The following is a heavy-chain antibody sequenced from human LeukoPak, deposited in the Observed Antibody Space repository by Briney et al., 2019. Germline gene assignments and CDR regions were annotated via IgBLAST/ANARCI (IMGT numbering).Heavy chain of an antibody. CDR3: ARTRITIFGVVTPFDY. CDR2: INHSGST. CDR1: GGSISSGSYY. V-gene: IGHV4-30-2*01. J-gene: IGHJ4*02. Sequence: PSQTLSLTCTVSGGSISSGSYYWSWIRQPPGKGLEWIGEINHSGSTNYNPSLKSRVTISVDTSKNQFSLKLSSVTAADTAVYYCARTRITIFGVVTPFDYWGQGTLVTVSS. D-gene: IGHD3-3*01.